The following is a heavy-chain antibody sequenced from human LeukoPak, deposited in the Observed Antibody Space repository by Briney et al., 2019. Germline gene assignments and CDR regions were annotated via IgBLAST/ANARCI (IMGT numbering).Heavy chain of an antibody. D-gene: IGHD3-3*01. CDR1: GGSISSYY. CDR3: ARVSGDFWSGYSITYYFDY. Sequence: SETLSLTCTVSGGSISSYYWSWIRQPPGKGLEWIGYIYYSGSTNYNPSLKSRVTISVDTSKNQFSLKLSSVTAADTAVYYCARVSGDFWSGYSITYYFDYWGQGTLVTVSS. J-gene: IGHJ4*02. CDR2: IYYSGST. V-gene: IGHV4-59*01.